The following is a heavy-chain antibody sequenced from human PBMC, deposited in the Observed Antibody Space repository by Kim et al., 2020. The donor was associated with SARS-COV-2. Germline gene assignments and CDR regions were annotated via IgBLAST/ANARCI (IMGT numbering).Heavy chain of an antibody. CDR2: INHSGST. J-gene: IGHJ4*02. V-gene: IGHV4-34*01. D-gene: IGHD3-22*01. Sequence: SETLSLTCAVYGGSFSGYYWSWIRQPPGKGLEWIGEINHSGSTNYNPSLKSRVTISVDTSKNQFSLKLSSVTAADTAVYYCARAQGLYYYDSSGHRPFFDYWGQGTLVTVSS. CDR1: GGSFSGYY. CDR3: ARAQGLYYYDSSGHRPFFDY.